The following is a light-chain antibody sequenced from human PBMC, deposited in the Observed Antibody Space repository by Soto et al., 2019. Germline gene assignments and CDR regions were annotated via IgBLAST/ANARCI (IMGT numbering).Light chain of an antibody. V-gene: IGKV3-11*01. CDR2: DAS. CDR3: QQRSNWPPYT. Sequence: EIVLTQSPATLSLSPGERATLSCRASQSVSSYLAWYQQKPGQAPRLLIYDASNRATGIPARFSGSGSGTDFTLTISSLEAEDFAVDYCQQRSNWPPYTFGQGTKLEIK. J-gene: IGKJ2*01. CDR1: QSVSSY.